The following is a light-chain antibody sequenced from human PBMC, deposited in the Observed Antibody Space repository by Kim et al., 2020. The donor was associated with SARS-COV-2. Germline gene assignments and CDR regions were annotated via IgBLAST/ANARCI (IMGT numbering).Light chain of an antibody. J-gene: IGKJ1*01. CDR1: QTVNHNY. Sequence: LSTGERATLSCRASQTVNHNYLAWYQHKPSQAPRLLIIDASTRATGIPDRFSGSGSGTDFTLTISRLEPEDVAIYYCQQYGRSAAFGQGTKVDIK. CDR2: DAS. CDR3: QQYGRSAA. V-gene: IGKV3-20*01.